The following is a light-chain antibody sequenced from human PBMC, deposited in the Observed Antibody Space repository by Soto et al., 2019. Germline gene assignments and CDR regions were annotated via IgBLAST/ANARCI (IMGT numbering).Light chain of an antibody. CDR1: QDISNY. V-gene: IGKV1-33*01. CDR2: DAS. CDR3: LQHNNYTIP. J-gene: IGKJ5*01. Sequence: DIQMTQSPSSLSASVGDRVTITCQASQDISNYLNWYQQKLGKAPKLLIYDASNLETGVPSRFSGSGSGTDFTFTTSSLQPEDIATYYCLQHNNYTIPFGQGTRLEIX.